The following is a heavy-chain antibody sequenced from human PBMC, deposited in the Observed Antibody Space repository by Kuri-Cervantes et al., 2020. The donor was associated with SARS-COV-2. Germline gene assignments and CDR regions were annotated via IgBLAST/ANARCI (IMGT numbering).Heavy chain of an antibody. Sequence: GGSLRLSCAASGFTFSSYWMSWVRQAPGKGLEWVGRIKSKTDGGTTDYAAPVKGRFTISRDNSKNTLYLQMNSLRAEDTAVYYCAKDSKLGDLGDAFDIWGQGTMVTVSS. CDR2: IKSKTDGGTT. CDR1: GFTFSSYW. V-gene: IGHV3-15*01. J-gene: IGHJ3*02. CDR3: AKDSKLGDLGDAFDI. D-gene: IGHD7-27*01.